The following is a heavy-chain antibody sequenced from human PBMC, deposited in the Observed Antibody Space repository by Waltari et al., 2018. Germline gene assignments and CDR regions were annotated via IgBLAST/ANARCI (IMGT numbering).Heavy chain of an antibody. CDR3: ARETIAAADYWYFDL. V-gene: IGHV4-4*07. CDR1: GGAISSSY. CDR2: IYTSGST. Sequence: QVQLQESGPGLVKPSETLSLTCTVSGGAISSSYWSWIRQPAGKGLEWIGRIYTSGSTNYNPSLKSRVTMSVDTSKNQFSLKLSSVTAADTAVYYCARETIAAADYWYFDLWGRGTLVTVSS. J-gene: IGHJ2*01. D-gene: IGHD6-13*01.